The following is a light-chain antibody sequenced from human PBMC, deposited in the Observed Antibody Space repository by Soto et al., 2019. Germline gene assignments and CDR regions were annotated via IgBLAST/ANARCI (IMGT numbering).Light chain of an antibody. CDR3: QQYNDYSWT. CDR2: KAS. CDR1: QRIDIW. V-gene: IGKV1-5*03. Sequence: IQMTQSPSTLPASVGDRVAITCRASQRIDIWLAWYQQKPGKAPRFLIYKASSLESGVPSRFSGSGYGTEFTLTISSLQPDDFATYYCQQYNDYSWTFGKGTKLEIK. J-gene: IGKJ1*01.